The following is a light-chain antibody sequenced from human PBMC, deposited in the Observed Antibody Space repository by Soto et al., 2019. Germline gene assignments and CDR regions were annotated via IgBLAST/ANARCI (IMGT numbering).Light chain of an antibody. J-gene: IGKJ1*01. CDR2: GAL. CDR1: QSASDK. V-gene: IGKV3-15*01. Sequence: EILMTQSPGTLSVSPGEGATLSCRASQSASDKLAWYQQKVGQPPRLLIYGALTRATGIAARFSGSGSGTEFTLTISSLQSEDFAVYYCQQYYNWPQTFGQGTKVDVK. CDR3: QQYYNWPQT.